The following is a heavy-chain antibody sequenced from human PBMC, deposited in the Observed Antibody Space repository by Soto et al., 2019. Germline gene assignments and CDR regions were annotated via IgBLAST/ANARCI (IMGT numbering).Heavy chain of an antibody. D-gene: IGHD6-6*01. V-gene: IGHV1-69*13. Sequence: ASVKVSCKASGGTFSSYAISWVRQAPGQGLEWMGGIIPIFGTANYAQKFQGRVTITADESTSTAYMELSSLRSEDTAVYYCARDSSPNYYYYCMDVWGQGXTVTVSS. J-gene: IGHJ6*02. CDR1: GGTFSSYA. CDR3: ARDSSPNYYYYCMDV. CDR2: IIPIFGTA.